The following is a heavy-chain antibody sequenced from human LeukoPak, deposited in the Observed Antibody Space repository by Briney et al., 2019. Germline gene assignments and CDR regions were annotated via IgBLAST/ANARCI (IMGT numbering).Heavy chain of an antibody. J-gene: IGHJ3*02. V-gene: IGHV3-20*04. D-gene: IGHD3-10*01. CDR2: INWNGGST. CDR1: GFTFDVYG. CDR3: ARLRSWSFDI. Sequence: GGSLRLACAASGFTFDVYGISWVRHAPGKGLEWVSGINWNGGSTGYADSVKGRFTISRDNAKNSLYLQMNSLRAEDTALYYCARLRSWSFDIWGQGTMVTVSS.